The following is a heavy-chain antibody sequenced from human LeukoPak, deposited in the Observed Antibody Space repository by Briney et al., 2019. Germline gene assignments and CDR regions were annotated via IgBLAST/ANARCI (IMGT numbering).Heavy chain of an antibody. D-gene: IGHD3-9*01. CDR1: GFTFSNYG. J-gene: IGHJ4*02. CDR3: AKEERYFAWLFPSYFDY. Sequence: GGSLRLSCAASGFTFSNYGMSWARQAPGKGLEWVSAFSGSGGNTYYAASVKGRFTISRDNSRNTLFLQMNSLRAEDTAVYYCAKEERYFAWLFPSYFDYWGPGILVTVSS. V-gene: IGHV3-23*01. CDR2: FSGSGGNT.